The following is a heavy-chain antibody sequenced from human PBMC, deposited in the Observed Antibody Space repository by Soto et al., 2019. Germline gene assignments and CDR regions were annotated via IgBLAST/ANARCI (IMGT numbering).Heavy chain of an antibody. V-gene: IGHV1-2*04. CDR1: GYTFTGYY. J-gene: IGHJ1*01. D-gene: IGHD3-10*01. CDR3: AQDPPWSGRLLSSFLAESFHH. CDR2: INPNSGGT. Sequence: ASVKVSCKASGYTFTGYYMHWVRQAPGQGLEWMGWINPNSGGTNYAQKFQGWVTMTRDTSISTAYMELSRLRSDDTAVYYCAQDPPWSGRLLSSFLAESFHHWGQGTLVTVSS.